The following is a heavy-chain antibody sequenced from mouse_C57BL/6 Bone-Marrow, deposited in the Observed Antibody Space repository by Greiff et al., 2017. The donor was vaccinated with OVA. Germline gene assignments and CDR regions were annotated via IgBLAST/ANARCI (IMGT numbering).Heavy chain of an antibody. Sequence: QVQLKQPGAELVKPGASVKLSCKASGYTFTSYWMHWVKQRPGRGLEWIGRIDPNSGGTKYNEKFKSKATLTVDKPSSTAYMQLSSLTSEDSAVYYCATYGSSYGYAMDYWGQGTSVTVSS. D-gene: IGHD1-1*01. CDR1: GYTFTSYW. CDR2: IDPNSGGT. CDR3: ATYGSSYGYAMDY. J-gene: IGHJ4*01. V-gene: IGHV1-72*01.